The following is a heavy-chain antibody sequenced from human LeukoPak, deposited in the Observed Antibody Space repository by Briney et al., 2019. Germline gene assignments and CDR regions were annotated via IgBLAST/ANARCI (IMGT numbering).Heavy chain of an antibody. CDR2: IIPIFGTA. V-gene: IGHV1-69*06. CDR3: ASNRYYYGSGSYYKPIDY. D-gene: IGHD3-10*01. Sequence: GSSVKVSCKASRGTFSSYAISWVRQAPGQGLEWMGGIIPIFGTANYAQKFQGRVTITADKSTSTAYMELSSLRSEDTAVYYCASNRYYYGSGSYYKPIDYWGQGTLVTVSS. CDR1: RGTFSSYA. J-gene: IGHJ4*02.